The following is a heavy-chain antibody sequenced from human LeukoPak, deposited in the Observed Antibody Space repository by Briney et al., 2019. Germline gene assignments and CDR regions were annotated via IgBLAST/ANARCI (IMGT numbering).Heavy chain of an antibody. CDR1: GFTLSSYS. J-gene: IGHJ4*02. V-gene: IGHV3-21*01. Sequence: GGSLRLSCAVSGFTLSSYSMNWVRQAPGKGLEWVSSISSSSSHIYYADSVKGRFTISRDNSKNTLYLQMNSLRAEDTAVYYCAKALLPKGSGSYDGDYWGQGTLVTVSS. CDR3: AKALLPKGSGSYDGDY. CDR2: ISSSSSHI. D-gene: IGHD3-10*01.